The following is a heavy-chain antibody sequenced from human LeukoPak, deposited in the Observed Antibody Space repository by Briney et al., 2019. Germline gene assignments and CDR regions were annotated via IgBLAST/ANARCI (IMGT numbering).Heavy chain of an antibody. J-gene: IGHJ4*02. CDR3: AKGGYSANWRNYFDY. CDR1: GFTFSGNA. Sequence: GGSLRLSCAASGFTFSGNAMSWVRQAPGKGLEWVSTISETGDRYDADSVKGRFTISRDNSKNRVDLQMNSLRAEDTAVYYCAKGGYSANWRNYFDYWGQGTLVTVSS. V-gene: IGHV3-23*01. D-gene: IGHD6-13*01. CDR2: ISETGDR.